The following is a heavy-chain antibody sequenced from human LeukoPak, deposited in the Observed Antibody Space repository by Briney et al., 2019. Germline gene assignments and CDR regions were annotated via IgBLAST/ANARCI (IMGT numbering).Heavy chain of an antibody. CDR1: GYTFTSYD. Sequence: ASVKVSCKASGYTFTSYDINWVRQATGQGLEWMGWMNPNSGNTGYAQKFQGRVTITRNTSISTAYMELSSLRSEDTAVYYCARGGGVVKGYYYYYMDVWGKGTTVTVSS. CDR2: MNPNSGNT. V-gene: IGHV1-8*03. J-gene: IGHJ6*03. D-gene: IGHD3-3*01. CDR3: ARGGGVVKGYYYYYMDV.